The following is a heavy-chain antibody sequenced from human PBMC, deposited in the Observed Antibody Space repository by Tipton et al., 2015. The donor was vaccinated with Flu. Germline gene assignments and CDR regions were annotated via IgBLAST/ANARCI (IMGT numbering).Heavy chain of an antibody. CDR3: AAHCSGGSCSHAFDI. CDR1: GDSLTNSPYS. CDR2: IYYSGIT. J-gene: IGHJ3*02. V-gene: IGHV4-39*07. Sequence: TLSLTCTVSGDSLTNSPYSWGWIRQPPGKGLEWIGTIYYSGITSYSPSLKSRVTMSGDTSKNQVSLKLSSVTAADTAVYYCAAHCSGGSCSHAFDIWGQGTMVTVSS. D-gene: IGHD2-15*01.